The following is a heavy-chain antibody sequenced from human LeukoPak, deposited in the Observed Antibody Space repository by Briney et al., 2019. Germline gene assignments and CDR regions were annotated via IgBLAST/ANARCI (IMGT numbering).Heavy chain of an antibody. CDR2: ISASGGYT. CDR3: AKDRLPLSSAYYYVPFDY. D-gene: IGHD3-22*01. V-gene: IGHV3-23*01. J-gene: IGHJ4*02. CDR1: GFTFSSYA. Sequence: GASPRLSCAASGFTFSSYAMNWVRQAPGKGLEWVSGISASGGYTYYADSVKGRFTISRDNSKSTLYLQMNSLRVEDTAVYYCAKDRLPLSSAYYYVPFDYWGQGTLVTVSS.